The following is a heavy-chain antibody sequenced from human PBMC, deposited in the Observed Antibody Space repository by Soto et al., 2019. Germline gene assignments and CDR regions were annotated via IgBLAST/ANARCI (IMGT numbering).Heavy chain of an antibody. D-gene: IGHD2-15*01. CDR3: AREQDRAYYYYGLDV. Sequence: GGSLRLSCAASGFNFSNYSMNWVRKAPGKGLEWVSSITRGSSYIYYADSVKGRFTISRDNAKNSLYLQMNSLRAEDTAVYYCAREQDRAYYYYGLDVWGQGTTVTVSS. CDR2: ITRGSSYI. V-gene: IGHV3-21*01. J-gene: IGHJ6*02. CDR1: GFNFSNYS.